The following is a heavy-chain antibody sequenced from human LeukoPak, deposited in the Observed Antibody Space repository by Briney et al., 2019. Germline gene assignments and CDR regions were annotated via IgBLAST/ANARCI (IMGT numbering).Heavy chain of an antibody. D-gene: IGHD2-8*02. CDR3: ARSHTVKGHLTFDY. CDR1: GYTFTGYY. Sequence: ASVKVSCKASGYTFTGYYMHWVRQAPGQGLEWMGWINPNSGGTNYAQKFQGRVTMTRDTSISTAYMELSRLRSDDTAVYCCARSHTVKGHLTFDYWGQGTLVTVSS. J-gene: IGHJ4*02. CDR2: INPNSGGT. V-gene: IGHV1-2*02.